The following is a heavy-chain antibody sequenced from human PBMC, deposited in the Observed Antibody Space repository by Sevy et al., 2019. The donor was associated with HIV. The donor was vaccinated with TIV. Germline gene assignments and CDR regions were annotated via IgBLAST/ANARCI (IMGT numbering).Heavy chain of an antibody. CDR3: ARGYYDSSGYLDAFDI. J-gene: IGHJ3*02. CDR2: ISSSGSTI. D-gene: IGHD3-22*01. V-gene: IGHV3-11*01. CDR1: GFTFSDYY. Sequence: GGSLRLSCAASGFTFSDYYMSWIRQAPGKGLEWVSYISSSGSTIYYADSVKGRFTISRDNAKQSLSLQMNSLRAEDTAVYYCARGYYDSSGYLDAFDIWGQGTMVTVSS.